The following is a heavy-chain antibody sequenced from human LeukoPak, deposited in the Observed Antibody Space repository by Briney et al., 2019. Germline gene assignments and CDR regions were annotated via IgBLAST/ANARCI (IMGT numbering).Heavy chain of an antibody. Sequence: ASEKVSCKASGYTFTSYYMHWVRQAPGQGLEWMGIINPSGGSTSYAQKFQGRVTITADESTSTAYMELSSLRSEDTAVYYCARGEGGSYLLGPLDYWGQGTLVTVSS. CDR1: GYTFTSYY. D-gene: IGHD1-26*01. J-gene: IGHJ4*02. CDR2: INPSGGST. CDR3: ARGEGGSYLLGPLDY. V-gene: IGHV1-46*01.